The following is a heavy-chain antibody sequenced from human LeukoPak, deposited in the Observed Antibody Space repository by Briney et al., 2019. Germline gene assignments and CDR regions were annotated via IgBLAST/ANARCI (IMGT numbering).Heavy chain of an antibody. CDR2: IYDRGPA. J-gene: IGHJ5*02. V-gene: IGHV4-30-2*06. CDR3: ARSRQASGLLSS. D-gene: IGHD3-10*01. CDR1: GGAIASGGYS. Sequence: PSETLSLTCTVSGGAIASGGYSWNWIWQSPGKGLEWIGCIYDRGPAYYNPSLKSRFTISVDRPKNQFFLNVTSLTAADTAVYYCARSRQASGLLSSWGQGTPVVVSS.